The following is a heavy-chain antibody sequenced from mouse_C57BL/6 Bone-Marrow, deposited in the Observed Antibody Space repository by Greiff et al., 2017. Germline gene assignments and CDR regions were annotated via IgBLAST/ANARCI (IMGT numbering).Heavy chain of an antibody. Sequence: EVQLVESGGDLVKPGGSLKLSCAASGFTFSSYGMSWVRQTPDKRLEWVATISSGGSYTYYPDSVKGRFTISRDNANNTLYLQMSSLKSEDTAMYYCARQGRGYAMDYWGQGTSVTVSA. CDR1: GFTFSSYG. J-gene: IGHJ4*01. CDR3: ARQGRGYAMDY. CDR2: ISSGGSYT. V-gene: IGHV5-6*01.